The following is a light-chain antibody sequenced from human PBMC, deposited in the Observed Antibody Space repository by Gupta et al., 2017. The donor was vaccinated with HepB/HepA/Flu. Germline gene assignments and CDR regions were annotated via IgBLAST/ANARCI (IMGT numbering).Light chain of an antibody. CDR1: QSVSSN. CDR2: GAS. V-gene: IGKV3-15*01. J-gene: IGKJ1*01. Sequence: EIVMTQSLATLSVSPGERATLSCRASQSVSSNLAWYQQKPGQAPRLLIYGASTRATGIPARFSGSGSGTEFTLTISSLQSEDFAVYYCQQEKNWPRTFGQGTKVEIK. CDR3: QQEKNWPRT.